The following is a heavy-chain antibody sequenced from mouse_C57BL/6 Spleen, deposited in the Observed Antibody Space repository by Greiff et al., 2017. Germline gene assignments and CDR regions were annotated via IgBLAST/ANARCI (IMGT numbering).Heavy chain of an antibody. Sequence: VKLQESGAELVKPGASVKLSCKASGYTFTEYTIHWVKQRSGQGLEWIGWFYPGSGSIKYNEKFKDKATLTADKSSSTVYMDLSRLTSEDSAVYFCARHEDHYYGSYYFDYWGQGTTLTVSS. CDR3: ARHEDHYYGSYYFDY. V-gene: IGHV1-62-2*01. CDR1: GYTFTEYT. J-gene: IGHJ2*01. CDR2: FYPGSGSI. D-gene: IGHD1-1*01.